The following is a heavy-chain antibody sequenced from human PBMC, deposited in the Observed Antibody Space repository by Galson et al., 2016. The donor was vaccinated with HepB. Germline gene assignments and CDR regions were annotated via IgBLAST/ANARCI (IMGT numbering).Heavy chain of an antibody. Sequence: SLRLSCAASGFTFSDYYMTWIRQALGKGLEWVSYISSSGNVKYYAGSVKGRFTISRDNAENSLYLQMNSLRAEDTAVYYCAKQGTHIAVAHAFFHPWGQGTLVTASS. CDR1: GFTFSDYY. J-gene: IGHJ1*01. D-gene: IGHD6-19*01. V-gene: IGHV3-11*01. CDR2: ISSSGNVK. CDR3: AKQGTHIAVAHAFFHP.